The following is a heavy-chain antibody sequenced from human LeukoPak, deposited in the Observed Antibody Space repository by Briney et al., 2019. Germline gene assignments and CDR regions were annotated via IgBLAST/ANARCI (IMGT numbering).Heavy chain of an antibody. D-gene: IGHD6-6*01. CDR2: ISYDGSNK. Sequence: PGRSLRLSCAASGFTFSSYAMHWVRQAPGKGLEWVAVISYDGSNKYYADSVKGRFTISRDNSKNTLYLQMNSLRAEDTAVYYCARDDIAARRYYMDVWGKGTTVTVSS. V-gene: IGHV3-30*04. CDR1: GFTFSSYA. CDR3: ARDDIAARRYYMDV. J-gene: IGHJ6*03.